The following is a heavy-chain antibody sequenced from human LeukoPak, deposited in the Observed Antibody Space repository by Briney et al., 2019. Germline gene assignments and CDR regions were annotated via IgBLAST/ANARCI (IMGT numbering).Heavy chain of an antibody. V-gene: IGHV3-74*01. J-gene: IGHJ1*01. CDR1: GITFSGAW. CDR3: ARVSGPGMNEYYHL. CDR2: INDDGSFR. Sequence: GGSLRLSCAASGITFSGAWKHWVRQAPGKGLVWVSRINDDGSFRRYANSVKGRFTISRDNAKNTLFLQMDSLRAEDAAVNYCARVSGPGMNEYYHLWGQGTLVTVSS. D-gene: IGHD3-10*01.